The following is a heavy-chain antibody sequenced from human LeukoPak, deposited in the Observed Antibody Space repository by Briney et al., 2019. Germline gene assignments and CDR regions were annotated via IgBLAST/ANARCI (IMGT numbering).Heavy chain of an antibody. V-gene: IGHV3-48*02. D-gene: IGHD5-18*01. CDR3: ARDSGYSYADDY. Sequence: PGGSLRLSCAASGFTFRSYAMQWVRQAPGKGLEWVSYITYNSGTIFYADSVKGRFTISRDNAKDSLYLQMSSLRDKGTAVYYCARDSGYSYADDYWGQGTLVTVSS. CDR1: GFTFRSYA. CDR2: ITYNSGTI. J-gene: IGHJ4*02.